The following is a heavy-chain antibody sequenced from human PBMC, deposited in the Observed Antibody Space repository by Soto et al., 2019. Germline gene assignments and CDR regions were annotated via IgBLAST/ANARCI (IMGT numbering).Heavy chain of an antibody. V-gene: IGHV2-5*02. D-gene: IGHD4-17*01. CDR1: GFSLSTSGVG. CDR3: AHPAYNGDEPYYFDY. J-gene: IGHJ4*02. Sequence: QITLKESGPTLVKPTQTLTLTCTFSGFSLSTSGVGVGWIRQPPGKALEWLALIYWDDDKRYSPSLKSRLTTTKDTSKNQVVLTMTNMDPVDTATYYCAHPAYNGDEPYYFDYWGQGTLVTVSS. CDR2: IYWDDDK.